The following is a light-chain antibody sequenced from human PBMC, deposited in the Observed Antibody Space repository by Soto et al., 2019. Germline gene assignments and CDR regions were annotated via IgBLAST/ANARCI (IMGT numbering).Light chain of an antibody. CDR1: ISDVGGYNY. J-gene: IGLJ1*01. Sequence: QSVLTQPRSVSGSPGQSVTISCTGTISDVGGYNYVSWYQQHPGKAPKLMIYEVNKRPSGVSNRFSGSKSGNTASLTISGLQAEDEADYYCCSFAGSSTYVFGTGTKVTVL. V-gene: IGLV2-11*01. CDR3: CSFAGSSTYV. CDR2: EVN.